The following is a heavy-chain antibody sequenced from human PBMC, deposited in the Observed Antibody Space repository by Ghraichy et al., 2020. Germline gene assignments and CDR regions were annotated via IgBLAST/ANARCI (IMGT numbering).Heavy chain of an antibody. CDR2: ISGSRSTI. CDR3: ARSDCTGGVCSIGMDV. Sequence: GESLNISCVASGFTFSSYSMNWVRQAPGKGLEWLSYISGSRSTIYYGDSVKGRFTISRDNAKNSLFLQINSLRDEDTAVYYCARSDCTGGVCSIGMDVWGQGTTVTVSS. D-gene: IGHD2-8*02. CDR1: GFTFSSYS. J-gene: IGHJ6*02. V-gene: IGHV3-48*02.